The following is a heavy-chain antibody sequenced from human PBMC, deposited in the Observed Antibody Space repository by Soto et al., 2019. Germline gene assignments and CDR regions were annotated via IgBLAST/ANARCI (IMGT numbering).Heavy chain of an antibody. CDR1: GFTFSSYA. V-gene: IGHV3-23*01. CDR3: AKASETGIGVAGSDY. D-gene: IGHD6-19*01. CDR2: ISGSGGST. Sequence: EVQLLESGGGLVQPGGSLRLSCAASGFTFSSYAMSWVRQAPGKGLEWVSAISGSGGSTYYADSAKVRFTISRDNSKNTLYLQMNSLSAEDTAVYYCAKASETGIGVAGSDYWGQGTLVTVSS. J-gene: IGHJ4*02.